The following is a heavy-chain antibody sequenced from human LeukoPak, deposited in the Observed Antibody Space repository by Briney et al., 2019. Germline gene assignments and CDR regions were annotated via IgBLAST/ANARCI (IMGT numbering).Heavy chain of an antibody. Sequence: SETLSLTCTVSGYSISSGYYWGWIRQPPGKGLEWIGSIYHSGSTYYNPSLKSRVTISVDTSKNQFSLKLSSVTAADTAVYYCARDGLYSGHFDNWGQGTLVTVSS. J-gene: IGHJ4*02. CDR3: ARDGLYSGHFDN. V-gene: IGHV4-38-2*02. CDR2: IYHSGST. D-gene: IGHD5-12*01. CDR1: GYSISSGYY.